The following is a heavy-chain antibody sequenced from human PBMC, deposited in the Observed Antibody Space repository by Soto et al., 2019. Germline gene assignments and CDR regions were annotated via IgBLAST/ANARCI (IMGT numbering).Heavy chain of an antibody. J-gene: IGHJ4*02. Sequence: GGSLRLSCAASGFTFSNAWMNWVRQAPGKGLEWVGRIKSKNDGGTTDYAAPVKGRFTISRDDSKNTLYLQMNSLKTEDTAVYYCTTVVSIAAAGDVWGQGTLVTVSS. CDR1: GFTFSNAW. CDR2: IKSKNDGGTT. D-gene: IGHD6-13*01. V-gene: IGHV3-15*07. CDR3: TTVVSIAAAGDV.